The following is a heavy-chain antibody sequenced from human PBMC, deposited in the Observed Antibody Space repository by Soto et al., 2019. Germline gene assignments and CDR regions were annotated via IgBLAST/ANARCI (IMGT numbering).Heavy chain of an antibody. J-gene: IGHJ3*02. V-gene: IGHV3-23*01. CDR1: GFTFSSYA. D-gene: IGHD2-21*01. Sequence: PWGSLRLSCAASGFTFSSYAMTWVRQAPGMGLEWVSGISGSVVYTYSADSVKGRFTLSRDSSKNMLYLQMNSLRSEDTAVYYCARSRPPGLDFPGVIPWDALDIWGQGTLVTVSS. CDR2: ISGSVVYT. CDR3: ARSRPPGLDFPGVIPWDALDI.